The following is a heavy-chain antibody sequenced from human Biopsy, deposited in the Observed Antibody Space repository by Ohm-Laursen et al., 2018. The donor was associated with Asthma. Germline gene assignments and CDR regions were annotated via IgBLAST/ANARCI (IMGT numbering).Heavy chain of an antibody. CDR1: GGTFNTYV. D-gene: IGHD2-2*01. J-gene: IGHJ4*02. V-gene: IGHV1-69*13. CDR3: ARKAGSCISRTCYSLDF. Sequence: GASVKVSCKSLGGTFNTYVIGWVRQAPGQGFEWMGGINSVFGTTTYPQKFQDRVTITADDSTSTVYRELSSLRSEDTAVYYCARKAGSCISRTCYSLDFWGQGTLVTVSS. CDR2: INSVFGTT.